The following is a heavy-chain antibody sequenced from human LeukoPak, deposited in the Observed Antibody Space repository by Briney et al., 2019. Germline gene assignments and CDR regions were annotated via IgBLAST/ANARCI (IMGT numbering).Heavy chain of an antibody. CDR3: ARYSSGWTIDS. D-gene: IGHD6-19*01. J-gene: IGHJ4*02. Sequence: ASVKVSCKASGYTFTSYAISRVRQAPGQGLEGMGWISAYNGNTNYAQKLQGRGTTTTDTSTSTAYMELRSLRFDDTAVYYCARYSSGWTIDSWGQGTLVTVSS. V-gene: IGHV1-18*01. CDR2: ISAYNGNT. CDR1: GYTFTSYA.